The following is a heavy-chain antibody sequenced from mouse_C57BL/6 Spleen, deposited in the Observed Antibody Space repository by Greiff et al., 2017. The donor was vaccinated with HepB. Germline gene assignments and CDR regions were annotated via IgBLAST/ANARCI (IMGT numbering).Heavy chain of an antibody. V-gene: IGHV5-4*01. Sequence: EVQLVESGGGLVKPGGSLKLSCAASGFTFSSYAMSWVRQTPEKRLEWVATISDGGSYTYYPDNVKGRFTISRDNAKNNLYLQMSHLKSEDTAMYYCARDTYGSSYGAMDYWGQGTSVTVSS. CDR2: ISDGGSYT. CDR3: ARDTYGSSYGAMDY. CDR1: GFTFSSYA. J-gene: IGHJ4*01. D-gene: IGHD1-1*01.